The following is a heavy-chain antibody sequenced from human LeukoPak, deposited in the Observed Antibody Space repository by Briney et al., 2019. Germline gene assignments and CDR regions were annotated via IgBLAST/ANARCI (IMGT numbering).Heavy chain of an antibody. J-gene: IGHJ4*02. CDR3: ARGRYCGETTCSDFDS. CDR1: GYTFTDYY. D-gene: IGHD2-21*01. Sequence: ASVKVSCKASGYTFTDYYMHWVRQAPGPGLEWMGWINPNSGGTDYAQKFQGRVTLIRDTSISTAYMELSRLTSDDTAVYYCARGRYCGETTCSDFDSWGQGTLVAVSS. V-gene: IGHV1-2*02. CDR2: INPNSGGT.